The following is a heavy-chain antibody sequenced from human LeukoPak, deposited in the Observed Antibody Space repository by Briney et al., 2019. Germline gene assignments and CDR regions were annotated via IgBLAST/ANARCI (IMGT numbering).Heavy chain of an antibody. J-gene: IGHJ4*02. Sequence: SQTLSLTCAISGDSVSSNSAAWGWIRQSPSRGLEWLGRTYYRSGWYNDYALSVESRITINPDTSKNQVSLQLTSVTPGDTAVYYCARSRGAIVDYWAQGTLVTVSS. CDR2: TYYRSGWYN. CDR3: ARSRGAIVDY. CDR1: GDSVSSNSAA. V-gene: IGHV6-1*01.